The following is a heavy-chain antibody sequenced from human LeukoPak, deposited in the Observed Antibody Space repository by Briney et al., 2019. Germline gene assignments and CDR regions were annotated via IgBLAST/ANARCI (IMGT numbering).Heavy chain of an antibody. V-gene: IGHV4-59*08. CDR3: ARHPPSSAGAYDI. D-gene: IGHD3-10*01. CDR2: IYYSGSS. J-gene: IGHJ3*02. CDR1: GDSISSYY. Sequence: SETLSLTCTVSGDSISSYYWSWIRQPPGKGLEWMGYIYYSGSSNYNPSLKSRVTISVDTFKNQFSLKLSSVAAADTAVYYCARHPPSSAGAYDIWGQGTMVTVSS.